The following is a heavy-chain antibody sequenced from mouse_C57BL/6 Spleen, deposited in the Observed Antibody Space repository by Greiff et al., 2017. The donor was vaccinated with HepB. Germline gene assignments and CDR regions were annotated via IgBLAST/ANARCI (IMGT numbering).Heavy chain of an antibody. V-gene: IGHV1-64*01. J-gene: IGHJ2*01. Sequence: VQLQQPGAELVKPGASVKLSCKASGYTFTSYWMHWVKQRPGQGLEWIGMIHPNSGSTNYNEKFKSKATLTVDKSSSTAYMQLSSLTSEDSAVYYCARDSPSRRYFDYWGQGTTLTVSS. CDR3: ARDSPSRRYFDY. D-gene: IGHD3-2*01. CDR1: GYTFTSYW. CDR2: IHPNSGST.